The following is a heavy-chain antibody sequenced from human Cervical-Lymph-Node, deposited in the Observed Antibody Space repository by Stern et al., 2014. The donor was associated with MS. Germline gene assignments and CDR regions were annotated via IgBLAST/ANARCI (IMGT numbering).Heavy chain of an antibody. CDR1: GYTFTNNW. CDR3: ARPPPRRKWDDPNYGMDV. V-gene: IGHV5-51*03. CDR2: IYPDDSDI. D-gene: IGHD1-1*01. J-gene: IGHJ6*02. Sequence: VQLVESGAEVKKPGESLKISCKGSGYTFTNNWIAWVRQMPGKGLEWMGIIYPDDSDIRYSPSLQGQVTISADKSIRTAYPQWSSRKPADSAVYYCARPPPRRKWDDPNYGMDVWGQGTTVTVSS.